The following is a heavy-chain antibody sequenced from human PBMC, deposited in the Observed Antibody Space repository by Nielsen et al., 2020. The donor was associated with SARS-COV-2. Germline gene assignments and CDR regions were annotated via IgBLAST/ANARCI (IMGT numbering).Heavy chain of an antibody. Sequence: SETLSLTCTVSGGSLSSSTYYWAWIRQPPGKGLEWIGSIYYSGSTYINPSLKSRVTISVDTSKNQFSLNLRSVTAADTAVYNCARQGGNYYHYGMDGWGQGTTVTVSS. V-gene: IGHV4-39*01. D-gene: IGHD2-15*01. J-gene: IGHJ6*02. CDR3: ARQGGNYYHYGMDG. CDR2: IYYSGST. CDR1: GGSLSSSTYY.